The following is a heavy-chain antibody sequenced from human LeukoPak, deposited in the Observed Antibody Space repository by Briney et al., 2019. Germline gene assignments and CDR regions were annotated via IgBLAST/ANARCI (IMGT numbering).Heavy chain of an antibody. D-gene: IGHD5-12*01. CDR2: ISSSSSYI. Sequence: GGSLRLSCAASGFTFSSYSMNWVRQAPGKGLVWVSSISSSSSYIYYADSVKGRFTISRDNAKNSLYLQMNSLRAEDTAVYYCASVDIVARSGDYWGQGTLVTVSS. CDR1: GFTFSSYS. V-gene: IGHV3-21*01. J-gene: IGHJ4*02. CDR3: ASVDIVARSGDY.